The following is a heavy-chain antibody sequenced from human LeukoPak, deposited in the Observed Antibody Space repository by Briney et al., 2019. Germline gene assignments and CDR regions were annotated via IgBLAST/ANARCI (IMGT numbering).Heavy chain of an antibody. D-gene: IGHD3-22*01. V-gene: IGHV3-13*01. CDR2: IGTAGDT. CDR1: GFTFSSYD. Sequence: GGSLRLSCAASGFTFSSYDMHWVSQATGKGLEWVSAIGTAGDTYYPGSVKGRFTISRENAKNSLYLQMNSLRAGDTAVYYCARGTNYYDSSGPYYFDYWGQGTLVTVSS. CDR3: ARGTNYYDSSGPYYFDY. J-gene: IGHJ4*02.